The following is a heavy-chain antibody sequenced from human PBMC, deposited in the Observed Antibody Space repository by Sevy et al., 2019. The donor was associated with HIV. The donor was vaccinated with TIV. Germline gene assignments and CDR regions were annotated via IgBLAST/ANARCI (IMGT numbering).Heavy chain of an antibody. Sequence: GGYLRLSCAASGFTFSNHAMSWVRQAPGKGLEWVSGISGSGFSTYYADTVKGRFTISRDNSKNVLYLQMNNLGAEDTAIYYCAKDQSVTRGTYDFFDYWGQGTLVTVSS. J-gene: IGHJ4*02. D-gene: IGHD1-26*01. CDR1: GFTFSNHA. V-gene: IGHV3-23*01. CDR3: AKDQSVTRGTYDFFDY. CDR2: ISGSGFST.